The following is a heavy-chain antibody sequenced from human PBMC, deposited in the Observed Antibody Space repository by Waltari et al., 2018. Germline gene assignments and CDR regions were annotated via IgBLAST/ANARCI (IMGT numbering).Heavy chain of an antibody. J-gene: IGHJ4*02. Sequence: QVQLVQSGAEVKKPGSSVKVSCKASGGTFSSYAISWVRQAPGQGREWMGRIIPIFGTANYAQKFQGSVTITADNSASTAYMELSSLRSEDTAVYYCASTWGIAALNDYWGQGTLVTVSS. CDR2: IIPIFGTA. CDR1: GGTFSSYA. D-gene: IGHD3-16*01. CDR3: ASTWGIAALNDY. V-gene: IGHV1-69*08.